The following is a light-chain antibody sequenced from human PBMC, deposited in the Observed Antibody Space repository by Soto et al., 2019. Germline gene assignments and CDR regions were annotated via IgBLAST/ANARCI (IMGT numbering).Light chain of an antibody. J-gene: IGLJ1*01. V-gene: IGLV2-14*01. CDR1: SSDVGAYNS. Sequence: QSALTQPASVSGSPGQSITISCTGTSSDVGAYNSVAWYQHNPGKAPKLMIYDVSNRPSGVSSRFSGSKSANTASLSISGLQADDEADYHCSSYTSSSTLVFGTGTKVTVL. CDR3: SSYTSSSTLV. CDR2: DVS.